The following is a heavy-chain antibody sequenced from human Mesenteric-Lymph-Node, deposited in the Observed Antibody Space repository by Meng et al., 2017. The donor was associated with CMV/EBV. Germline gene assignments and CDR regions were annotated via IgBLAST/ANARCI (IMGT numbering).Heavy chain of an antibody. CDR1: GFTFSSYW. CDR3: ARGRGDSYYYGMDV. D-gene: IGHD4-17*01. CDR2: INSDGSST. J-gene: IGHJ6*02. V-gene: IGHV3-74*01. Sequence: GESLKISCAASGFTFSSYWMHWVRQAPGKGLVWVSRINSDGSSTSYADSVKGRFTISRDNAKNSLYLQMNSLRAEDSAVYYCARGRGDSYYYGMDVWGQGTTVTVSS.